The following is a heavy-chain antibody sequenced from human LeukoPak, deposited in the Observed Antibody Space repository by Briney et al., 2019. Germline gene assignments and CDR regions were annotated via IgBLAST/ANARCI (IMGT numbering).Heavy chain of an antibody. D-gene: IGHD3-10*01. CDR2: IYSDGSTT. CDR3: ARVADGSGSPFDY. CDR1: GFTFSSYW. Sequence: GGSLRLSSAASGFTFSSYWMHWVRQAPGKGLEWVSPIYSDGSTTRYVDSVKGRFTISRDNAKNTLYLQMNSLRAEDTAVYYCARVADGSGSPFDYWGQGTLVTVSS. V-gene: IGHV3-74*01. J-gene: IGHJ4*02.